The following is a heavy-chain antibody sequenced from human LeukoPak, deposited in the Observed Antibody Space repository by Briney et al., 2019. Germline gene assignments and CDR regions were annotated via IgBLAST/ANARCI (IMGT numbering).Heavy chain of an antibody. D-gene: IGHD1-20*01. CDR2: TWYDGSNK. J-gene: IGHJ4*02. V-gene: IGHV3-33*01. Sequence: TGGSLRLSCAASGFTFSNFGMHWVRQAPDKGLEWVAATWYDGSNKYYADSVKGRFTISRDNSKNTLYLQMNSLRVEDTAVYYCVPLNWNPPGDFDRWGQGTLVTVSS. CDR1: GFTFSNFG. CDR3: VPLNWNPPGDFDR.